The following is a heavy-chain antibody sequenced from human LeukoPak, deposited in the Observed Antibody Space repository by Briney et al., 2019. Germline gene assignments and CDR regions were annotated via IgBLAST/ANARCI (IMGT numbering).Heavy chain of an antibody. CDR2: ICYSGST. Sequence: SETLSLTCTVSGGSISSYYWSWIRQPPGKGLEWIGYICYSGSTNYNPSLKSRVTISVDTSKNQFSLKLSSVTAADTAVYYCARDHDDYDFWSGYRGNWFDPWGQGTLVTVSS. J-gene: IGHJ5*02. CDR3: ARDHDDYDFWSGYRGNWFDP. D-gene: IGHD3-3*01. V-gene: IGHV4-59*01. CDR1: GGSISSYY.